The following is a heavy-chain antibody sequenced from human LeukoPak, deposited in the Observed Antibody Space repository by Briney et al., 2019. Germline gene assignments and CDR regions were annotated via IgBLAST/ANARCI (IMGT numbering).Heavy chain of an antibody. J-gene: IGHJ4*02. CDR3: ARRWARWDTVVGNFDY. D-gene: IGHD4-23*01. Sequence: SETLSLTCTVSGGSISSSSYYWDWIRQPPGKGLEWIGSIYYSGSTYYNPSLKSRVTISVDTSKNQFSLKLSSVTAADTAVYYCARRWARWDTVVGNFDYWGQGTLVTVSS. CDR2: IYYSGST. CDR1: GGSISSSSYY. V-gene: IGHV4-39*07.